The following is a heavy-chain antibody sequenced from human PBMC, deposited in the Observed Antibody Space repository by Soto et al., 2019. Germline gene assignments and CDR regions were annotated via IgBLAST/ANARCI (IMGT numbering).Heavy chain of an antibody. V-gene: IGHV4-31*03. CDR2: IYYTGSA. D-gene: IGHD2-21*02. CDR3: ARESTAWYFDN. CDR1: GASISRGGYY. Sequence: QVQLQESGPGLVKPTQTLSLTCTVSGASISRGGYYWSWIRQLPGKGLEWIAYIYYTGSAYYNPSLKSRVTLSVDMSNNVFSLKLNSVTAADTAVYYCARESTAWYFDNWGQGALVTVSS. J-gene: IGHJ4*02.